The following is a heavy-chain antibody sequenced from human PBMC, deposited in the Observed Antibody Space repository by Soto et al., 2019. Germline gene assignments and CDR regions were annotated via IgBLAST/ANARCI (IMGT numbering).Heavy chain of an antibody. D-gene: IGHD6-19*01. J-gene: IGHJ4*02. V-gene: IGHV4-59*11. CDR3: ERVGSSGWSPDY. CDR1: DGSISGHY. CDR2: IFYSGST. Sequence: DTLSLTCSGSDGSISGHYLTLILQSPGKGLEWIGYIFYSGSTNYNPSLKSRVTISVDTSKNQFSLKMSSVTAADTAVYYCERVGSSGWSPDYWGRGTLVTVYS.